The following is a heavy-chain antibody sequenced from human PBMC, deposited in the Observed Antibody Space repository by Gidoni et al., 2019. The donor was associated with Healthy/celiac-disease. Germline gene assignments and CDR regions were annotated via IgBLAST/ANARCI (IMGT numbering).Heavy chain of an antibody. D-gene: IGHD2-2*01. Sequence: EVQLLESGGGLLKPGRSLRLSCAAPVFPLRSYSKDWVRPAPGKGLEWVSSSSSSSSYIYYADSVKGRFTISRDNAKNSLYLQMNSLRAEDTAVYYCARGVVPAAMGPYYYYMDVWGKGTTVTVSS. V-gene: IGHV3-21*01. CDR2: SSSSSSYI. CDR3: ARGVVPAAMGPYYYYMDV. CDR1: VFPLRSYS. J-gene: IGHJ6*03.